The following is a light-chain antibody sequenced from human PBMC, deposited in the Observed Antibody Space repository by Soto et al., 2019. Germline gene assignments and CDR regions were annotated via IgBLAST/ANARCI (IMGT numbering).Light chain of an antibody. V-gene: IGKV1-8*01. CDR2: AAS. CDR3: QQYYSYPYT. Sequence: AIRMTQSPSSFSASTGDRVTITCRASQGISSYLAWYQQKPGKAPKLLIYAASTLQSGVPSRFSGSGSGTDFTLTIRCLQSEDFATYYCQQYYSYPYTFGLGTK. CDR1: QGISSY. J-gene: IGKJ2*01.